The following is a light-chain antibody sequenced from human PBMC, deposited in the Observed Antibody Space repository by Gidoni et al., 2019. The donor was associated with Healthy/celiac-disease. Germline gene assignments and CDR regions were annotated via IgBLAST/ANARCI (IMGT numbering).Light chain of an antibody. Sequence: SYVLNQQPSVSVDPGKTARITGVGNTIGSKRVHWYQQKPGQAPVLVVYDDSDRPSGIPERFSGSNSGNTATLTIIRVEAGDEADYYCQVWDSSSDHQDVVFGGGTKLTVL. CDR3: QVWDSSSDHQDVV. V-gene: IGLV3-21*03. J-gene: IGLJ2*01. CDR2: DDS. CDR1: TIGSKR.